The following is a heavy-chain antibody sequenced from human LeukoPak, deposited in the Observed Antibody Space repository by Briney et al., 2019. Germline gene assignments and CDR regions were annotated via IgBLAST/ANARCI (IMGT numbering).Heavy chain of an antibody. D-gene: IGHD6-13*01. V-gene: IGHV1-2*06. J-gene: IGHJ3*02. CDR2: INPNSGGT. CDR3: ARDQYSSSWYSSAKDAFDI. Sequence: ASVKVSCKASGYTFTGYNMHWVRQAPGQGLEWMGRINPNSGGTNYAQKFQDRVTMTRDTSISTAYMELSMLRSDDTAVYYCARDQYSSSWYSSAKDAFDIWGQGTMVTVSS. CDR1: GYTFTGYN.